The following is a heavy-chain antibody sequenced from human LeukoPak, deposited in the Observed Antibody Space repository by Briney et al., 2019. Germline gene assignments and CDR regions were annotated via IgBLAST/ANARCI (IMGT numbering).Heavy chain of an antibody. CDR1: GFPFHDHD. CDR3: AKSLLTTATGTGRASDI. J-gene: IGHJ3*02. V-gene: IGHV3-30*18. Sequence: PGGSLTLSCAASGFPFHDHDMYWVRQTPGKGLEWVALISHGGGKEHYAESVKGRFTISRDNSRNTVYLQMSSLRSDDTAIYYCAKSLLTTATGTGRASDIWGQGTMVTVSS. CDR2: ISHGGGKE. D-gene: IGHD1-1*01.